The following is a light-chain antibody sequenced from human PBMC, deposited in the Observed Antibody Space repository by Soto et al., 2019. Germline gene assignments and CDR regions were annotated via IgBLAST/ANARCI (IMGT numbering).Light chain of an antibody. Sequence: QSVLTQPASVSGSPGQSITISCTGTSSDVGGYDYVSWYQQHPGKAPKLIIYEVSNRPSGVSNRFSGSKSDNTASLTISGLQAEDEAHYYCSSYTTSSILLFGGGTQLTVL. CDR1: SSDVGGYDY. CDR2: EVS. V-gene: IGLV2-14*01. CDR3: SSYTTSSILL. J-gene: IGLJ3*02.